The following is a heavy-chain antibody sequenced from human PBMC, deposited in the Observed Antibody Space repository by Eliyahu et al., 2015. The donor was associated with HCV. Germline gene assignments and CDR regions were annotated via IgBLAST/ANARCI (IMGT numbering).Heavy chain of an antibody. CDR3: TRGVGQYRGSCYPPNDDDH. J-gene: IGHJ5*02. D-gene: IGHD3-22*01. V-gene: IGHV3-30-3*01. Sequence: QVQLVESGGGVVQPGRSLKLSCXASGFTFXCYAMHWVRPGPGKGLEWVAFRSNDESKKYYADSLKGRFTISRDNSKNTLYLQMDSLRAEDTAIYYCTRGVGQYRGSCYPPNDDDHWGQGTLVTVSS. CDR2: RSNDESKK. CDR1: GFTFXCYA.